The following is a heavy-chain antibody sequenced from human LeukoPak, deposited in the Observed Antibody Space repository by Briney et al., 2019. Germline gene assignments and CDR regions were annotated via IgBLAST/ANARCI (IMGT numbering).Heavy chain of an antibody. V-gene: IGHV4-39*01. J-gene: IGHJ3*02. CDR1: GGSISSSSYY. Sequence: SETLSLTCPVSGGSISSSSYYWGWIRQPPGKGLEWIGSISYSGSTYYNPSLKSRGTIPADTSKNQFSLNLSSVTAADTAVYYCARLFDAFDIWGQGTMVTVSS. CDR2: ISYSGST. D-gene: IGHD2-21*01. CDR3: ARLFDAFDI.